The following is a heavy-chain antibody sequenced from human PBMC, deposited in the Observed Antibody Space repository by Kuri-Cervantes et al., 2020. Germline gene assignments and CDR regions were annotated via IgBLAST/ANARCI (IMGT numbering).Heavy chain of an antibody. J-gene: IGHJ5*02. CDR2: NYPPDSDT. CDR3: ARRVTEVTTGENWFDP. Sequence: GESLKISCKGSGYSFTSYWIAWVRQMPGKGLELMAINYPPDSDTRYSPSFQVQVIISADRSISTAYLQWSSLKASDTAIYYCARRVTEVTTGENWFDPWGEGTLVTVSS. CDR1: GYSFTSYW. D-gene: IGHD4-17*01. V-gene: IGHV5-51*01.